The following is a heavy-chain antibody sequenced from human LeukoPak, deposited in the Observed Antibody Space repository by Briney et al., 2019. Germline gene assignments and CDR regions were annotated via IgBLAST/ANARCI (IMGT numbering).Heavy chain of an antibody. CDR1: RGSLSSYY. CDR2: THFSGNT. D-gene: IGHD3-10*01. Sequence: PSETLSLTCTVSRGSLSSYYWSWVRQPPGKGLEWIGYTHFSGNTNDNPSLKTRVTMSVDTSKNQSSLKLSSVTAADTAVYYCASQADYSDAGSCTGFDYWGQGTLVTVSS. J-gene: IGHJ4*02. V-gene: IGHV4-59*08. CDR3: ASQADYSDAGSCTGFDY.